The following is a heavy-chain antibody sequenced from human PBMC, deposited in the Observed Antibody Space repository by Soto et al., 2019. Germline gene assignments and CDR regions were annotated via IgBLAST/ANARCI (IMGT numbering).Heavy chain of an antibody. Sequence: GASVKVSCKASGYTFINYYIHWVRQAPGQGLEWMGWISAYNGNTNYAQKLQGRVTMTTDTSTSTAYMELRSLRSDDTAVYYCARERKSRYCSGGSCYFDYWGQGTLVTVSS. V-gene: IGHV1-18*04. D-gene: IGHD2-15*01. CDR2: ISAYNGNT. CDR1: GYTFINYY. J-gene: IGHJ4*02. CDR3: ARERKSRYCSGGSCYFDY.